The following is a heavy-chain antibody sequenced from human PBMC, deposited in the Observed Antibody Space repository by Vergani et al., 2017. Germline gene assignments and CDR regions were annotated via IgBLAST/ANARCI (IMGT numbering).Heavy chain of an antibody. D-gene: IGHD6-13*01. CDR1: GFTFSSYG. V-gene: IGHV3-30*18. CDR2: ISYAGSNK. Sequence: QVQLVESGGGVVQPGRSLRLSCAASGFTFSSYGMHWVRQAPGKGLEWVAVISYAGSNKYYADSVKGRFTISRDNSKNTLYLQMNSLRAEDTAVYYCAKVCRIAAAGYFDYWGQGTLVTVSS. CDR3: AKVCRIAAAGYFDY. J-gene: IGHJ4*02.